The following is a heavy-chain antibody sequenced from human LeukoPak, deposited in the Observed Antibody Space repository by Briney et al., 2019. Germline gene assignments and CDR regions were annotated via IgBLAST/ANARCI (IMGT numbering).Heavy chain of an antibody. Sequence: PGGSLRLSCAASGFTFTTYAMNWVRQAPGKGLEWVSGLSGDGGYKYYADSAKGRSTISRDNSKNTLHLQMSSLRAEDTAIYYCTRDPSGSGPDFDFWGQGTLVIVSS. V-gene: IGHV3-23*01. CDR2: LSGDGGYK. D-gene: IGHD3-10*01. CDR3: TRDPSGSGPDFDF. CDR1: GFTFTTYA. J-gene: IGHJ4*02.